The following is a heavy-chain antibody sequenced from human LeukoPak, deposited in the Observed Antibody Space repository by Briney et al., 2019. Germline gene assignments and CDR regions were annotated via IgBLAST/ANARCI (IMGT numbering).Heavy chain of an antibody. CDR1: GGSISSSSYY. CDR3: ARLNALLLHHFDP. Sequence: SETLSLTCTVSGGSISSSSYYWGWIRQPPGKGLEWIGSIYYSGSTYYNPSLKSRVTISVDTSKNQFSLKLSSVTAADTAVYYCARLNALLLHHFDPWGQGTLVTVSS. J-gene: IGHJ5*02. D-gene: IGHD1-26*01. V-gene: IGHV4-39*01. CDR2: IYYSGST.